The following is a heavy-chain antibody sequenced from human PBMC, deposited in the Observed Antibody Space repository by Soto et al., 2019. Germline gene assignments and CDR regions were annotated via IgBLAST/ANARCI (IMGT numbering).Heavy chain of an antibody. CDR1: GGIFHGYG. Sequence: GGSLRLSCAVPGGIFHGYGMHWVRQAPGKGLEWVAIIRFDGSNEEYADSVKGRFTISRDNSKNTLYLQMNTLGAEDTAVYYCAKDKMVEWLRDYFDYWGQGTLVTVSS. CDR2: IRFDGSNE. CDR3: AKDKMVEWLRDYFDY. V-gene: IGHV3-30*02. D-gene: IGHD5-12*01. J-gene: IGHJ4*02.